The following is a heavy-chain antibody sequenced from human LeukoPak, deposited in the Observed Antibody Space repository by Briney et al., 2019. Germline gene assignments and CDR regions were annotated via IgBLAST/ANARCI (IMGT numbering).Heavy chain of an antibody. CDR2: ISGSGGST. D-gene: IGHD3-10*01. Sequence: GGSLRLSCAASGFTFSSYAMSWVRQAPGKGLEWVSGISGSGGSTYYADSVKGRFTISRDNSKNTLYLQMNSLRAEDTAVYYCARIRVRGVISYYGMDVWGQGTTVTVSS. V-gene: IGHV3-23*01. J-gene: IGHJ6*02. CDR1: GFTFSSYA. CDR3: ARIRVRGVISYYGMDV.